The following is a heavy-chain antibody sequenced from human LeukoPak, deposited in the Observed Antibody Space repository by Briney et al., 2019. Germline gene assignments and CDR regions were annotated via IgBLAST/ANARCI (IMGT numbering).Heavy chain of an antibody. D-gene: IGHD2-2*01. Sequence: GGSLRLSCAASGFTFSSHSMNWVRQAPGKGLEWVSSISSSSSYIYYADSVKGRFTISRDNAKNSLYLQMNSLRAEDTAVYYCASYLGYCSSISRLCAGFDPWGQGTLVTVSS. V-gene: IGHV3-21*01. J-gene: IGHJ5*02. CDR2: ISSSSSYI. CDR3: ASYLGYCSSISRLCAGFDP. CDR1: GFTFSSHS.